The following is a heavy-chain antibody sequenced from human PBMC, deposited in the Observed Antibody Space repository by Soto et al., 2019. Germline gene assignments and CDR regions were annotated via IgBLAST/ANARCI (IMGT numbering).Heavy chain of an antibody. V-gene: IGHV1-3*01. CDR3: ARRTINYGMDV. CDR1: GYTFTTHA. Sequence: VASVKVSCKASGYTFTTHAMHWVRQAPGQSLEWMGWINGGTGQTKHSQRFQGRVNITRDTSASTAYMELSSLRSEDTAMYYCARRTINYGMDVWGQGTTVTVSS. CDR2: INGGTGQT. J-gene: IGHJ6*02. D-gene: IGHD3-3*01.